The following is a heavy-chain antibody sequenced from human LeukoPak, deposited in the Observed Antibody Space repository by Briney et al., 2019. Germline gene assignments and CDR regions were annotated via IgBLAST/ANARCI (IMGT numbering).Heavy chain of an antibody. V-gene: IGHV1-18*01. CDR3: GLYTQFRGIQLWPQYYVDY. J-gene: IGHJ4*02. Sequence: GASVKVSCKASGYTFTSYGITWVRQAPGQGLEWMGWISTYNDNTNYAQKFQGRVTMTTDTSTSTAYMELRSLRSDDTAVYYCGLYTQFRGIQLWPQYYVDYWGQGTLVTVSS. CDR1: GYTFTSYG. D-gene: IGHD5-18*01. CDR2: ISTYNDNT.